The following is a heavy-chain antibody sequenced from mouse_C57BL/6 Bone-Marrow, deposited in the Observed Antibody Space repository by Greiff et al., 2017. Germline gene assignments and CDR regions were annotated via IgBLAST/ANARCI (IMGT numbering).Heavy chain of an antibody. CDR2: ISSGSSTI. V-gene: IGHV5-17*01. CDR1: GFTFSDYG. CDR3: ARLNAMDY. Sequence: EVKLQESGGGLVKPGGSLKLSCAASGFTFSDYGMHWVRQAPEKGLEWVAYISSGSSTIYYADTVKGRFTISRDNAKNTLFLQMTSLGSEDTAMYYCARLNAMDYWGQGTSVTVSS. J-gene: IGHJ4*01.